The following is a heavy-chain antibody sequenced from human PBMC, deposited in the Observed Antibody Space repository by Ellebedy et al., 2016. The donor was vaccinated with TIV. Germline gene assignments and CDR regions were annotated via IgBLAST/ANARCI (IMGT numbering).Heavy chain of an antibody. Sequence: GESLKISCAASGFTFSSYTLNWVRQAPGKGLEWVSSISTSSRYIYYADSVKGRFTISRDNVKNSLYLQMNSLRAEDTAVYYCARDQGWAVAGTTRFDYWGQGSLVTVSS. V-gene: IGHV3-21*01. J-gene: IGHJ4*02. CDR3: ARDQGWAVAGTTRFDY. D-gene: IGHD6-19*01. CDR1: GFTFSSYT. CDR2: ISTSSRYI.